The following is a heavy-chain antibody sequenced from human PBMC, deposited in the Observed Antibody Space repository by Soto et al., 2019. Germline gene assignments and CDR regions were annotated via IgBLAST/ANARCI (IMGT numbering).Heavy chain of an antibody. J-gene: IGHJ5*02. CDR2: IYTSGST. CDR1: GGSISSSSYY. D-gene: IGHD4-17*01. CDR3: ARAKDYGTFDP. Sequence: QLQLQESGPGLVKPSETLSLTCTVSGGSISSSSYYWGWIRQPPGKGLEWIGSIYTSGSTNYNPSLKSRVTMSVDTSKNQFSLKLSSVTAADTAVYYCARAKDYGTFDPWGQGTLVTVSS. V-gene: IGHV4-39*07.